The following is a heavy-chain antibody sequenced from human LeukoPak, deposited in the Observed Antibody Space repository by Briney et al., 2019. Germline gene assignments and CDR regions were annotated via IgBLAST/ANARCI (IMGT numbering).Heavy chain of an antibody. CDR3: AREGEYSSSPHNWFDP. J-gene: IGHJ5*02. V-gene: IGHV5-51*03. CDR2: IYPGDSDT. Sequence: GESLKISCNGSGYSFTNYWIGWVRQMPGKGLEWMGIIYPGDSDTIYSPYFQCQATTSSAKSTNTAYLQWSSLKASDTAMYYCAREGEYSSSPHNWFDPWGQGTLVTVSS. CDR1: GYSFTNYW. D-gene: IGHD6-6*01.